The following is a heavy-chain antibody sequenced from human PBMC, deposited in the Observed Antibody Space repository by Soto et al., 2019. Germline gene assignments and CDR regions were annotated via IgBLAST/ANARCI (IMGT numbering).Heavy chain of an antibody. Sequence: QVQLVQSGAEVKKPGSSVKVSCKASGGTFSSYAISWVRQAPGQGLEWMGGIIPIFGTANYAQKFQGRVTITAGDTTSTADIELSSLRSEDTAVYYCASRSSSSPYFDYWGQGTLVTVSS. V-gene: IGHV1-69*12. J-gene: IGHJ4*02. D-gene: IGHD6-13*01. CDR2: IIPIFGTA. CDR3: ASRSSSSPYFDY. CDR1: GGTFSSYA.